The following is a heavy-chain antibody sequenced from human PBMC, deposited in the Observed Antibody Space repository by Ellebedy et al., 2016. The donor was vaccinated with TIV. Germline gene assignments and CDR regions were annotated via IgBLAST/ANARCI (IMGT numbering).Heavy chain of an antibody. CDR1: GFAFNTYS. CDR3: ARGGGSRLSHSFDI. CDR2: IGSSITTI. D-gene: IGHD3-10*01. Sequence: PGGSLRLSCAASGFAFNTYSMNWVRQAPGKGLEWVSYIGSSITTIYYADSVKGRFTISRDNAKNSLYLQMNSLRAEDTAVYYCARGGGSRLSHSFDIWGQGTMVTVSS. J-gene: IGHJ3*02. V-gene: IGHV3-48*04.